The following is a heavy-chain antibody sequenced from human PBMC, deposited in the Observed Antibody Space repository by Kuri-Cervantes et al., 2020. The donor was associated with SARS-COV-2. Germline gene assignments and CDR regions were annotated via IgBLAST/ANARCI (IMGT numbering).Heavy chain of an antibody. J-gene: IGHJ4*02. Sequence: SETLSLTCALYGGSFSGFYWSWIRQTPGKGLEWIGEINHSGSANYNPSLKSRVTISVDTSKNQFSLKLSSVTAADTAVYYCARSFSSWYPDYWGQGTLVTVSS. D-gene: IGHD6-13*01. CDR1: GGSFSGFY. CDR3: ARSFSSWYPDY. V-gene: IGHV4-34*01. CDR2: INHSGSA.